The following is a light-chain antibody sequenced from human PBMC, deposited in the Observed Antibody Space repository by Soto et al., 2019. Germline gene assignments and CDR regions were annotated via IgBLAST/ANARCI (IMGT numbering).Light chain of an antibody. V-gene: IGKV3-20*01. CDR1: QRLSASD. Sequence: EIVLTQSPGTLSLSPGQRATLSCRASQRLSASDIAWYQQKPGQAPKFLIYGVSSRATGIPDRFSGSGSGTDFTLTISRLEPEDFAVYYCQQYSTSLITFGQGTRLEIK. CDR3: QQYSTSLIT. J-gene: IGKJ5*01. CDR2: GVS.